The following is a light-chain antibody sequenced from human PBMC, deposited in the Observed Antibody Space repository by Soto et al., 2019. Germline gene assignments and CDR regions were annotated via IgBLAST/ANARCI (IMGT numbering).Light chain of an antibody. CDR1: SSDVGGYNY. V-gene: IGLV2-14*01. CDR2: EVS. J-gene: IGLJ1*01. CDR3: SSYTSSSTPDV. Sequence: QSALTQPASVSGSPGQSITISCTGTSSDVGGYNYVSWYQQHRGKAPKLMIYEVSNRPSGVSNRFSGSKSGNTASLTISGLQAEDEADYYCSSYTSSSTPDVFGTGTKLTVL.